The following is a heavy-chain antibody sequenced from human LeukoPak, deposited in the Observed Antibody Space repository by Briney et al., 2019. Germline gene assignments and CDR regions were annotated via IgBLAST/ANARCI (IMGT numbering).Heavy chain of an antibody. CDR1: GGSISSRDYY. CDR2: IYYSGSI. Sequence: PSETLSLTCTVSGGSISSRDYYWSWIRQPPGKGLEWIGYIYYSGSIYYNPSLKSRVTISVDTSKNQFSLRLSAVTAADTAVYSCARVPPLDDILTGYFDYWGQGTLATVSS. V-gene: IGHV4-30-4*01. J-gene: IGHJ4*02. D-gene: IGHD3-9*01. CDR3: ARVPPLDDILTGYFDY.